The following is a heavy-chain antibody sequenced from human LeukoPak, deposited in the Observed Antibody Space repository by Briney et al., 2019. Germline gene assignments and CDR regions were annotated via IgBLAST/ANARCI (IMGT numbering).Heavy chain of an antibody. CDR2: ISGSGGST. Sequence: PGGSLRLSCAASGFIFSSYAMSWVRQAPGKGLEWVSTISGSGGSTYYADSVKGRFTISRDNSKNTLYLQMNSLRAEDTAVYYCAKGIGEWELLHYFDYWGQGTLVTVSS. CDR3: AKGIGEWELLHYFDY. D-gene: IGHD1-26*01. CDR1: GFIFSSYA. V-gene: IGHV3-23*01. J-gene: IGHJ4*02.